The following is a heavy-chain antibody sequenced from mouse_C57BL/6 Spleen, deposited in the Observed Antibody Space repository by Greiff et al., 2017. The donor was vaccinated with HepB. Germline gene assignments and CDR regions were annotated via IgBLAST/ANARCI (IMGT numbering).Heavy chain of an antibody. Sequence: QVQLQQPGAELVKPGASVKLSCKASGYTFSSYWMHWVKQRPGPGLEWIGMIHPNSGSTNYNEKFKRKDTLTVDKASHTASMQLSSLTSEDSAVYVCAREGVYYGSRFDYWGQGTTLTVSS. CDR1: GYTFSSYW. D-gene: IGHD1-1*01. J-gene: IGHJ2*01. CDR3: AREGVYYGSRFDY. CDR2: IHPNSGST. V-gene: IGHV1-64*01.